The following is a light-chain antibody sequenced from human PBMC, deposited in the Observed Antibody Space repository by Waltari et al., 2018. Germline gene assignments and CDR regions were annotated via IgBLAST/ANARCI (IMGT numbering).Light chain of an antibody. Sequence: EIVLTQSPATLSLSPGEGATLSCRASQSVGRFLAWYQQKPGQSPSLLIYDASNMATGIPARFSASGSGTDFTLTLSSLEPEDFAVYYCQQRSSWPYSFGQGTKLEIK. V-gene: IGKV3-11*01. J-gene: IGKJ2*03. CDR1: QSVGRF. CDR2: DAS. CDR3: QQRSSWPYS.